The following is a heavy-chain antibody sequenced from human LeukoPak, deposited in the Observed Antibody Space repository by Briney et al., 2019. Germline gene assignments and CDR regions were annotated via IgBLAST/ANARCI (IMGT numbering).Heavy chain of an antibody. CDR2: ISSSGSTI. CDR3: ARDATPRPHVFTMVRGVSYYYYGMDV. D-gene: IGHD3-10*01. Sequence: GGSLRLSCAASGFTFSSYEMNWVRQAPGKGLEWVSYISSSGSTIYYADSVKGRFTISRDNAKNSLYLQMNSLRAEDTAVYYCARDATPRPHVFTMVRGVSYYYYGMDVWGKGTTVTVSS. CDR1: GFTFSSYE. V-gene: IGHV3-48*03. J-gene: IGHJ6*04.